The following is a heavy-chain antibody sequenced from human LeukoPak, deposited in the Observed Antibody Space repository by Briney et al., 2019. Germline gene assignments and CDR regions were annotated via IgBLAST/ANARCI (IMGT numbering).Heavy chain of an antibody. J-gene: IGHJ4*02. D-gene: IGHD3-22*01. Sequence: GGSLRLSCAGSGFIFSNYWIHWVRQTPGKRLVWVSRINGDGTTYYADSVKGRFTISRDNSKNTLYLQMNSLRAEDTAVYYCAKVFRIGYYDSSGYPTFDYWGQGTLVTVSS. V-gene: IGHV3-74*01. CDR2: INGDGTT. CDR3: AKVFRIGYYDSSGYPTFDY. CDR1: GFIFSNYW.